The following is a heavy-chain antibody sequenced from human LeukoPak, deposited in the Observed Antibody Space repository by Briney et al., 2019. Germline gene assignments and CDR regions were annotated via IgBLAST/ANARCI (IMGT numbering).Heavy chain of an antibody. V-gene: IGHV1-2*06. D-gene: IGHD3-22*01. CDR3: ARDWYYYDEGDAFDI. CDR1: GYTFTGYY. CDR2: INPNSGGT. J-gene: IGHJ3*02. Sequence: GASVKVSCKASGYTFTGYYMHWVRQAPGQGLEWMGRINPNSGGTNYAQKFQGRVTMTRDTSISTAYMELSRLRSDDTAVYYCARDWYYYDEGDAFDIWGQGTMVTVSS.